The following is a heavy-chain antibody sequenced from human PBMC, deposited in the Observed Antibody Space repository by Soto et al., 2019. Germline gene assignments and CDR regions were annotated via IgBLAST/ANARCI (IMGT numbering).Heavy chain of an antibody. CDR1: GFTFSSYA. D-gene: IGHD5-18*01. Sequence: GGSLRLSCAASGFTFSSYAMSWVRQAPGKGLEWVSAIRGSGSSTYYADSVKGRFTISRDNSKNTLNLQMSSLRAEDTAVYYCAKEQVGYGGGFDYWGQGTLVT. V-gene: IGHV3-23*01. CDR2: IRGSGSST. CDR3: AKEQVGYGGGFDY. J-gene: IGHJ4*02.